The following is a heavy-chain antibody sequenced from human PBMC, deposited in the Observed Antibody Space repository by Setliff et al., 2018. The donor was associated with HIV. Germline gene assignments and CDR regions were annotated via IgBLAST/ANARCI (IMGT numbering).Heavy chain of an antibody. V-gene: IGHV1-8*03. CDR2: MNPNSGNT. Sequence: ASVKVSCKASGYIFTSYDINWVRQASGQGLEWMGWMNPNSGNTGYAQKLQGRVTITRNTSINTAYMELSSLRSEDTAVYYCARGYLISGTQKSYYMDVWGKGTTVTVSS. CDR1: GYIFTSYD. J-gene: IGHJ6*03. CDR3: ARGYLISGTQKSYYMDV. D-gene: IGHD1-26*01.